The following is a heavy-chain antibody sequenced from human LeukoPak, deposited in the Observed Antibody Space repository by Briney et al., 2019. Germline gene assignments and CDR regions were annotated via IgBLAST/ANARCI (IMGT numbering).Heavy chain of an antibody. Sequence: PSKTLSLTCTVSGGSISSYYWSWIRQPAGMGLEWIGRIHTSGSTNYNPSLKSRVTMSADTSKNQFSLKLSSVTAADTAVYYCASGVGATIPDAFDIWGQGTMVTVSS. CDR1: GGSISSYY. CDR3: ASGVGATIPDAFDI. J-gene: IGHJ3*02. D-gene: IGHD1-26*01. V-gene: IGHV4-4*07. CDR2: IHTSGST.